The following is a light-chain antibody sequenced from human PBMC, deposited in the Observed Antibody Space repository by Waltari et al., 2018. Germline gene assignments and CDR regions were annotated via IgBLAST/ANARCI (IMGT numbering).Light chain of an antibody. CDR1: QTISIY. V-gene: IGKV1-9*01. J-gene: IGKJ2*01. CDR3: QQLNSYRYT. Sequence: IQLTQSPSFLSASVGDRVTITCRARQTISIYLAWYQQKPGKAPKVLIYAASTLQRGVPSRFSGSASGTEFSLTISSLQPEDSATYYCQQLNSYRYTFGQGTKLEIK. CDR2: AAS.